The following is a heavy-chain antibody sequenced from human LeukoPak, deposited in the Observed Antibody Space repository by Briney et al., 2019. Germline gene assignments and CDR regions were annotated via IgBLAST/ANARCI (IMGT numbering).Heavy chain of an antibody. CDR1: GGSFCGYY. CDR2: VNHSGST. CDR3: ARKRGSSWFKSGYPFDY. V-gene: IGHV4-34*01. J-gene: IGHJ4*02. D-gene: IGHD6-13*01. Sequence: NTSETLSFTCAVYGGSFCGYYWSWIRQPPGKGLEWIGEVNHSGSTNYDPSLKSRVTISVDTSKNQFSLKLSSVTAADTAVYYCARKRGSSWFKSGYPFDYWGQGTLVTVSS.